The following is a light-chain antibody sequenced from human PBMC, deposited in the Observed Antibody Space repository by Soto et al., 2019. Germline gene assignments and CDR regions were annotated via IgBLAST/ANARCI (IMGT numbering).Light chain of an antibody. V-gene: IGLV1-40*01. J-gene: IGLJ2*01. Sequence: QLVLTQPPSVSGAPGQRVTISCTGSSSKIGAGYDVHWYQQLPGTAPKVLIYGNSNRPSGVPDRFSGSKSGTSASLAITGLQAEDEADYYCQSYDSSLSAVVFGGGTQLTVL. CDR2: GNS. CDR3: QSYDSSLSAVV. CDR1: SSKIGAGYD.